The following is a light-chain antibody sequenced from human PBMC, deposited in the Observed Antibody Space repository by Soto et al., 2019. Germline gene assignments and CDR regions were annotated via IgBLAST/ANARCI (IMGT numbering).Light chain of an antibody. V-gene: IGKV1-5*01. CDR3: QQYNSYSPIP. Sequence: DIQMTQSPSSLSASMGDRVAITCRSSQAISSWLAWYQQKPGKAPKLLIYDASSLESGVPSRFSGSGSGTEFTLTIRSLQPDDFATYYCQQYNSYSPIPFGPGTTGDIK. CDR2: DAS. J-gene: IGKJ3*01. CDR1: QAISSW.